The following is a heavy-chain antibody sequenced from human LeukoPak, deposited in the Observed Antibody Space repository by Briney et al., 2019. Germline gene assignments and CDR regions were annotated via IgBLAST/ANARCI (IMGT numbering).Heavy chain of an antibody. CDR2: LYSGGHT. D-gene: IGHD3-22*01. V-gene: IGHV3-66*02. Sequence: PGGSLRLSCAASGFTFTSSYMSWVRQAPGKGLEWVAVLYSGGHTYYAGSVRGRFTISRDTSKNTLYLQMDSLRSEDTAEYYCARARCDSCGYGSWGQGTLVTVSS. J-gene: IGHJ5*02. CDR1: GFTFTSSY. CDR3: ARARCDSCGYGS.